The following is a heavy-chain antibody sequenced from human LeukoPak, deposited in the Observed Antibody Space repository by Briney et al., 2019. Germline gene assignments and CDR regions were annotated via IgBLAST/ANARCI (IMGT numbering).Heavy chain of an antibody. V-gene: IGHV4-39*01. CDR1: GGSISNNY. Sequence: SETLSLTCTVSGGSISNNYWGWIRQPPGKGLEWIGSIYYSGTTYYNPSLKSRVTIPVDTSKNQFSLKLSSVTAADTAVYYCARTPYYYDASGSPWDYWGQGTLVTVSS. CDR2: IYYSGTT. J-gene: IGHJ4*02. D-gene: IGHD3-22*01. CDR3: ARTPYYYDASGSPWDY.